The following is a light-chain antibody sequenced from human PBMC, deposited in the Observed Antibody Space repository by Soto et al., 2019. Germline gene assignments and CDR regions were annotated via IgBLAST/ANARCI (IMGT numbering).Light chain of an antibody. CDR2: GAS. CDR3: QQYGSSSIT. J-gene: IGKJ5*01. CDR1: QSVSSSY. V-gene: IGKV3-20*01. Sequence: EIVLTQSPGTLSLSPGERATLSCRASQSVSSSYLAWYQQKPGQAPRLLIYGASSRATGIPDRFSGSGSGTDFTLTISRLAPEDFAVYYCQQYGSSSITFGQGTRLEI.